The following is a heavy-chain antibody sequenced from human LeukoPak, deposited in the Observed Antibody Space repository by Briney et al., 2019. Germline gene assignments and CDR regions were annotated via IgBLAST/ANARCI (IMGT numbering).Heavy chain of an antibody. CDR1: GLTFSSYA. D-gene: IGHD6-13*01. J-gene: IGHJ6*02. V-gene: IGHV3-23*01. CDR2: ISGSGGST. CDR3: AKAPPSSYYYYYGMDV. Sequence: PGGSLRLSCAASGLTFSSYAMSWVRQAPGKGLEWVSAISGSGGSTYYADSVKGRFTISRDISKNTLYLQMNSLRAEDTAVYYCAKAPPSSYYYYYGMDVWGQGTTVTVSS.